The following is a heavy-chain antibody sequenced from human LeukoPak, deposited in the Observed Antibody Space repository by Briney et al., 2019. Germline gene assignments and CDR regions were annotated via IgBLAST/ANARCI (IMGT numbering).Heavy chain of an antibody. Sequence: PGGSLRLSCAASGFTASSNYMSWVRQAPGKGLEWVSVIYSGGSTYYADSVKGRFTISRDNSKNTLYLQMNSLRAEDTAVYYCARSKVGATTGEFDYWGQGTLVTVSS. CDR2: IYSGGST. CDR1: GFTASSNY. V-gene: IGHV3-53*01. CDR3: ARSKVGATTGEFDY. D-gene: IGHD1-26*01. J-gene: IGHJ4*02.